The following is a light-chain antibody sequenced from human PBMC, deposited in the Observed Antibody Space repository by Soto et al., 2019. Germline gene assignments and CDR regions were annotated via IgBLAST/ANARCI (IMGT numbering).Light chain of an antibody. CDR2: EVS. CDR1: SSDVGGYNY. CDR3: SSYTRSSTLV. V-gene: IGLV2-14*01. Sequence: QSALTQPASVSGSPGQSITISCTGTSSDVGGYNYFSWYQQHPGKAPKLMIYEVSNRPSGVSNRFSGSKSGNTASLTISGLQAEDEADYYCSSYTRSSTLVFGTGTKVTVL. J-gene: IGLJ1*01.